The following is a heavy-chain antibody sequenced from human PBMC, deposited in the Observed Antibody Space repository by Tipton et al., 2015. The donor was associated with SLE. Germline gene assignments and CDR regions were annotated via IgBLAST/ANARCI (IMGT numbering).Heavy chain of an antibody. D-gene: IGHD6-13*01. Sequence: TLSLTCAVSGYSITGGDYWGWIRQPPGKGLEWVGSLYHRGSTCYNPSLKSRVTISTDTSKNEIYLKLTSVTATDTAVYFCARDPYDSTWRNGWFDPWGQGTLVTVSS. CDR2: LYHRGST. CDR1: GYSITGGDY. V-gene: IGHV4-38-2*02. CDR3: ARDPYDSTWRNGWFDP. J-gene: IGHJ5*02.